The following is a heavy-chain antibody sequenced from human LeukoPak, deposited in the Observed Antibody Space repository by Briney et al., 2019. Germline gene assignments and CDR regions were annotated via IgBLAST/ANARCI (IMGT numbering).Heavy chain of an antibody. V-gene: IGHV1-2*02. CDR3: ARGAEAETSPLDF. CDR1: GYTFTGYY. J-gene: IGHJ4*02. D-gene: IGHD6-13*01. Sequence: GASVKVSCKASGYTFTGYYMHWVRQAPGQGLEWMGWINPNSGGTNYAQKFQGRVTMTRDTSINTDYLEMKTVTSDDTAVYCARGAEAETSPLDFWGQGTLVIVS. CDR2: INPNSGGT.